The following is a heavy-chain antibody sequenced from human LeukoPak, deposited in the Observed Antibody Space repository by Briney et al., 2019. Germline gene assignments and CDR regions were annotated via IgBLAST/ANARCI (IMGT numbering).Heavy chain of an antibody. CDR1: GGTFSSYA. CDR2: IIPIFGTA. V-gene: IGHV1-69*05. CDR3: ARAFGWARYYYYMDV. D-gene: IGHD3-16*01. Sequence: SVKVSCKASGGTFSSYAISWVRQAPGQGLEWMGGIIPIFGTANYAQKFQGRVTITTVESTSTAYMELSSLRSEDTAVYYCARAFGWARYYYYMDVWGKGTTVTVSS. J-gene: IGHJ6*03.